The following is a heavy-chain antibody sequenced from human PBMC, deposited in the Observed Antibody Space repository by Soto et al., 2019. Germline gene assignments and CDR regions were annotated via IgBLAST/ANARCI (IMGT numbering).Heavy chain of an antibody. CDR1: GDSVSSNSAA. Sequence: QVQLQQSGPGLVKPSQTLSLTCAISGDSVSSNSAAWNWIRQSPSRGLVWLGRTYYWSKWYNDYAVSVKSRITINPDTSYNQFSLQLNSVTPEDTAIYYCARSPREYDSSSYRYLYYGMDVWGQGTTVTVAS. CDR3: ARSPREYDSSSYRYLYYGMDV. D-gene: IGHD3-22*01. V-gene: IGHV6-1*01. CDR2: TYYWSKWYN. J-gene: IGHJ6*02.